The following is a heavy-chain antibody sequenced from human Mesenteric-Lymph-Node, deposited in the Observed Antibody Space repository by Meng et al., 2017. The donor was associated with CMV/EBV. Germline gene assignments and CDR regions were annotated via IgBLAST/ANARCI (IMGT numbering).Heavy chain of an antibody. J-gene: IGHJ4*01. D-gene: IGHD3-3*02. V-gene: IGHV1-69*02. Sequence: SVKVSCKAAGGTLSSYTIIWVRQAPGQGLEWMGRIIPISDMTNYAQKFQDRVTITADKSTSTAYMALSSLRSEDTAVYYWARGTIFGMGYHFDYWGQGTQVTVSS. CDR3: ARGTIFGMGYHFDY. CDR1: GGTLSSYT. CDR2: IIPISDMT.